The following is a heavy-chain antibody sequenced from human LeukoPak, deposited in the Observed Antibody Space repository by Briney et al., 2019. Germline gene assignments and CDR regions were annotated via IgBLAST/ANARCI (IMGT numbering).Heavy chain of an antibody. CDR2: ISSSLDSSM. CDR1: GFTFNVYS. Sequence: GGSLRLSCAASGFTFNVYSMNWVRQAPGKGLEWVSFISSSLDSSMYYADSVKGRFTISRDNAKNPLYLQMNSLRAEDTAVYYCARGVRDILSGYYTDYYFYYMDVWGKGTTVTVSS. CDR3: ARGVRDILSGYYTDYYFYYMDV. J-gene: IGHJ6*03. V-gene: IGHV3-48*01. D-gene: IGHD3-3*01.